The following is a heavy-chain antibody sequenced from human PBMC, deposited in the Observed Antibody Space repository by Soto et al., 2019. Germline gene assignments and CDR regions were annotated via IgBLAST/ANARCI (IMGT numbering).Heavy chain of an antibody. CDR2: ISGSGGST. Sequence: EVQLLESGGGLVQPGGSLRLSCAASGFTFSSYAMSWVRQAPGKGLEWVSAISGSGGSTYYADSVKGRFTISRDNSKNTLYLQMNSLRAEDTAVYYCILVVDDQGGAFAIWGQGTMVTVSS. D-gene: IGHD2-8*02. J-gene: IGHJ3*02. CDR1: GFTFSSYA. CDR3: ILVVDDQGGAFAI. V-gene: IGHV3-23*01.